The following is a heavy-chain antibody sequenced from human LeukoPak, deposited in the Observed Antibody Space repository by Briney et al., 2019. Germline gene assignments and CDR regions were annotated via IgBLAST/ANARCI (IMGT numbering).Heavy chain of an antibody. Sequence: SGTLSLTCAVSGGSISSSNWWSWVRQPPGKGLEWIGEIYHSGSTNYNPSLKSRVTISVDKSKNQFSLKLSSVTAADTAVYYCARRSRTHYYYYMDVWGKGTTVTVSS. J-gene: IGHJ6*03. CDR1: GGSISSSNW. CDR2: IYHSGST. CDR3: ARRSRTHYYYYMDV. V-gene: IGHV4-4*02. D-gene: IGHD6-13*01.